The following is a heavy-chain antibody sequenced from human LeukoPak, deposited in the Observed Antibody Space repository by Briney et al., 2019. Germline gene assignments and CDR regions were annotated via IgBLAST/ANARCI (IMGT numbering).Heavy chain of an antibody. CDR1: GFTFSTSW. CDR2: IDSDGSRI. D-gene: IGHD3-10*01. V-gene: IGHV3-74*03. Sequence: PGGSLRLSCEGSGFTFSTSWMHWVRQAPGKGLVWVSRIDSDGSRITYAGSVKGRFTISRDNAKNTVYLQMNSLRAEDTAVYYCARGRSGSYGFFDYWSLGNLVTVSS. CDR3: ARGRSGSYGFFDY. J-gene: IGHJ4*02.